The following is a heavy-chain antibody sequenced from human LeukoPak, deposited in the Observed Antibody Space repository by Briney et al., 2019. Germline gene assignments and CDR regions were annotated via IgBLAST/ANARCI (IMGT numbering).Heavy chain of an antibody. CDR1: GFTFSSYA. D-gene: IGHD7-27*01. CDR2: ISGSGGST. CDR3: AKVTTLGLFDY. J-gene: IGHJ4*02. V-gene: IGHV3-23*01. Sequence: PGASLRLSCAASGFTFSSYAMNWVRQAPGKGLEWVSAISGSGGSTYYADSVKGRFTISRDDSKNTLYLPMDTLRAEDTAVYSCAKVTTLGLFDYWGQGTLVTVSS.